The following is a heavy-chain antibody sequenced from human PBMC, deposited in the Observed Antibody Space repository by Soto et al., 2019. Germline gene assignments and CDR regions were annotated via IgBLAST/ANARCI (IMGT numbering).Heavy chain of an antibody. J-gene: IGHJ4*02. CDR3: ARARMGFRDLDS. D-gene: IGHD3-10*01. Sequence: EVHLAESGGRLVQPWGSLRLSCAASGFTFNNHAMTWVRQAPGKGLEWVATVSSGGGATYYAESVKGHFTVSRANSKNTVSLHMDSLRADDTARYYCARARMGFRDLDSWCPGALITVSS. CDR2: VSSGGGAT. CDR1: GFTFNNHA. V-gene: IGHV3-23*04.